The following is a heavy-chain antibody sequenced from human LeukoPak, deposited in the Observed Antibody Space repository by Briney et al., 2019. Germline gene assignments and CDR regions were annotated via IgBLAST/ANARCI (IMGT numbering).Heavy chain of an antibody. J-gene: IGHJ6*02. D-gene: IGHD3-3*01. CDR1: GYTFTSYG. V-gene: IGHV1-18*01. Sequence: SVKVSCKASGYTFTSYGISWVRQAPGQGLEWMGWISAYNGNTNYAQKLQGRVTMTTDTSTSTAYMELRSLRSDDTAVYYCARWGDRYYDFWSGYYAYGMDVWGQGTTVTVSS. CDR3: ARWGDRYYDFWSGYYAYGMDV. CDR2: ISAYNGNT.